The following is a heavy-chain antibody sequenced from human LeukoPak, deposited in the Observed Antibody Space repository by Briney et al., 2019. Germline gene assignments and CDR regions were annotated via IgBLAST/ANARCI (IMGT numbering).Heavy chain of an antibody. CDR1: GGSISSYY. D-gene: IGHD3-3*01. V-gene: IGHV4-4*07. CDR3: ARDDFWSGYRAFDI. Sequence: SETLSLTCTVCGGSISSYYWNWIRQSAGKGLEWIGRIYTSGSTNYNPSLKSRVTMSVDTSKNQFSLKVSSVTAADTAVYYCARDDFWSGYRAFDIWGQGTRVTVSS. J-gene: IGHJ3*02. CDR2: IYTSGST.